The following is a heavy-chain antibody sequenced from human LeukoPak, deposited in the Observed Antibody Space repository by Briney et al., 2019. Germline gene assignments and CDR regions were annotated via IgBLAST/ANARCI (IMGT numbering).Heavy chain of an antibody. CDR2: INHSGST. CDR1: GGSFSGYY. CDR3: ARIEGYCSSSSCYPNNYYYYMDV. D-gene: IGHD2-2*01. V-gene: IGHV4-34*01. J-gene: IGHJ6*03. Sequence: SETLSLTCAVYGGSFSGYYWSWIRQPPGKGLEWIGEINHSGSTNYNPSLKSRVTISGDTSKNQFSLKLSSVTAADTAGYYCARIEGYCSSSSCYPNNYYYYMDVWGKGTTVTVSS.